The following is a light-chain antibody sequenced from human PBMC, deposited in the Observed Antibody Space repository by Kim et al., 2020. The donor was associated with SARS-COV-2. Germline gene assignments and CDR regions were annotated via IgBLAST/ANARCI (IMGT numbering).Light chain of an antibody. J-gene: IGLJ3*02. CDR3: SSYTSSSTA. Sequence: PGQSITISCAGTSSDGGGYNYVSGYQQHPGKAPKLMIYDVSKRPSGVSNRFSGSKSGNTASLTISGLQAEDEADYYCSSYTSSSTAFGGGTQLTVL. CDR2: DVS. V-gene: IGLV2-14*04. CDR1: SSDGGGYNY.